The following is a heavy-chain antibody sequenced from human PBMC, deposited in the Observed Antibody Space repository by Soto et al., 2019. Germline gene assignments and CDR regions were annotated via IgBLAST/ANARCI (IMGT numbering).Heavy chain of an antibody. Sequence: QLVESGGGLVQPGGSLRLSCEASGFSFTNDWMTWVRQAPGKGLEWVANIKGDGSKTSYLDSVRGRFNVSRDNAKGSLYLQMNSLRAEDTPLSSCTRDVTPVSSDLYFDAFDIWGQGTMVTVSS. V-gene: IGHV3-7*05. D-gene: IGHD2-8*01. J-gene: IGHJ3*02. CDR3: TRDVTPVSSDLYFDAFDI. CDR2: IKGDGSKT. CDR1: GFSFTNDW.